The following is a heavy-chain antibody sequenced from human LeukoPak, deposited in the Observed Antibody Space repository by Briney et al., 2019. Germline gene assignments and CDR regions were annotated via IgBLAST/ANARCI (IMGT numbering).Heavy chain of an antibody. J-gene: IGHJ4*02. CDR1: GGSISSSSSYY. D-gene: IGHD3-3*01. Sequence: SETLSLTCTVSGGSISSSSSYYWGWIRQPPGKGLEWIGSIYYSGSTYYNPSLKSRVTISVDTSKNQFSLKLSSVTAADTAVYYCARHDLPYDYFDYWGQGTLVTVSS. V-gene: IGHV4-39*01. CDR3: ARHDLPYDYFDY. CDR2: IYYSGST.